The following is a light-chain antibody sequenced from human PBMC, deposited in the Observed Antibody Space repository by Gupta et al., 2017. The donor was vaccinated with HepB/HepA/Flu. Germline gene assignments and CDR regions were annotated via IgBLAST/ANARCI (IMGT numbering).Light chain of an antibody. V-gene: IGLV3-21*04. CDR3: QVWDSSSDHSYV. J-gene: IGLJ1*01. CDR2: YDS. Sequence: SYVLPHPPSLSVPPGKTARITCGGNNIGSKSVHWYQQKPGQAPVLVIYYDSDRPSGIPERFSGSNSGNTATLTISRVEAGDEADYYCQVWDSSSDHSYVFGTGTKVTVL. CDR1: NIGSKS.